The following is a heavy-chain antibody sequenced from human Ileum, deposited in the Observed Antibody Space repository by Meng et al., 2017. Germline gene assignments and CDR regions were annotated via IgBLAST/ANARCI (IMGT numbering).Heavy chain of an antibody. V-gene: IGHV4-39*07. J-gene: IGHJ5*02. CDR2: ISYSGTT. D-gene: IGHD3-9*01. CDR3: ARQPTGFPNWFDP. CDR1: GASSTSMRVW. Sequence: HLKLQQSAPGLWKTSELLSTSLTVFGASSTSMRVWWGWIRQSPGKGLHWFRSISYSGTTSYNPSLRSRVTMSLATSKNQFSLILSSVTAADTAVYYCARQPTGFPNWFDPWGQGTLVTVSS.